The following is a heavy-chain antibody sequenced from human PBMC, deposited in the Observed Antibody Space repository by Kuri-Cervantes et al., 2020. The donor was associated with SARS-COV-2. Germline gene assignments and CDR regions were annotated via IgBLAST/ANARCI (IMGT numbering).Heavy chain of an antibody. Sequence: SETLSLTCTVSGGSISSSEWSWIRQTPGKGLEWIGYIYYSGSTNYNPSLKSRVTISVDTSKNQFSLKLSSVTAADTAVYYCARVDGYNKNFDYWGQGTLVTVSS. D-gene: IGHD5-24*01. J-gene: IGHJ4*02. CDR1: GGSISSSE. CDR2: IYYSGST. V-gene: IGHV4-59*01. CDR3: ARVDGYNKNFDY.